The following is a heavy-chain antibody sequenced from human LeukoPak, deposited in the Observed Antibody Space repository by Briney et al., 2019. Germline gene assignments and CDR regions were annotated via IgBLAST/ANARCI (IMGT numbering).Heavy chain of an antibody. J-gene: IGHJ6*03. Sequence: SVKVSCKASGGTFSSYAISWVRQAPGQGLEWMGGIIPIFGTANYAQKFQGRVTITTDESTSTAYMELSSLRSEDTAVYYCARSSITIFGVVIISHYYYYMDVWGKGTTVTVSS. CDR1: GGTFSSYA. D-gene: IGHD3-3*01. V-gene: IGHV1-69*05. CDR3: ARSSITIFGVVIISHYYYYMDV. CDR2: IIPIFGTA.